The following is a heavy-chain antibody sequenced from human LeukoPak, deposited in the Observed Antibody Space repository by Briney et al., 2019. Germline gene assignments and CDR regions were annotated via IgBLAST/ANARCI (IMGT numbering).Heavy chain of an antibody. CDR1: GFTFSSYA. Sequence: HPGRSLRLSCAASGFTFSSYAIHWVRQAPGKGLEWVGVISLDGSNQYYADSVKGRFTISRDNSKNTLYLHINSLRAEDTAVYYCVKDNPLDYWGQGTLVIVSS. CDR2: ISLDGSNQ. CDR3: VKDNPLDY. D-gene: IGHD1-14*01. V-gene: IGHV3-30*04. J-gene: IGHJ4*02.